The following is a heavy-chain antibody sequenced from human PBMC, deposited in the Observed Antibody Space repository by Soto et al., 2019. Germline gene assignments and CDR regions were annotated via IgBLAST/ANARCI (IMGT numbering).Heavy chain of an antibody. CDR3: ARGDPLNYGSYPYRHYYGMDV. Sequence: EVQLVESGGGLVQPGGSLRLSCAASGFIFSSYDVHWVRQAPGKGLEWVSVITTTGDTYYAASVKGRFTISRENAENSLYLQMNSLRAEDAAVYYCARGDPLNYGSYPYRHYYGMDVWGRGTTVTVSS. V-gene: IGHV3-13*01. CDR2: ITTTGDT. J-gene: IGHJ6*02. D-gene: IGHD3-16*01. CDR1: GFIFSSYD.